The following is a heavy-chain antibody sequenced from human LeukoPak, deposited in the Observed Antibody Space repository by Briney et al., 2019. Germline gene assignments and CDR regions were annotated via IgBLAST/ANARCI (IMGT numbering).Heavy chain of an antibody. CDR1: GGSISSSSYY. CDR3: ARRGSGWYYFDY. J-gene: IGHJ4*02. V-gene: IGHV4-39*02. Sequence: SETLSLTCTVSGGSISSSSYYWGWIRQPPGKGLEWIGSIYYSGSTYYNPSRKSRVTISVDTSKNHFSLKLSSVTAADTAVYYCARRGSGWYYFDYWGQGTLVTVSS. D-gene: IGHD6-19*01. CDR2: IYYSGST.